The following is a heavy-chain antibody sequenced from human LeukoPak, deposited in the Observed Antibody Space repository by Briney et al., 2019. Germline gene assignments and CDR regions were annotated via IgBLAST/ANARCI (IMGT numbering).Heavy chain of an antibody. D-gene: IGHD6-19*01. CDR2: IYHSGST. J-gene: IGHJ4*02. CDR3: ARHVSIAVPGGDY. V-gene: IGHV4-38-2*01. CDR1: GYSISSGYY. Sequence: PSETLSLTCAVSGYSISSGYYWGWIRQPPGKGLEWIGSIYHSGSTYYNPSLKSRVTISVDTSKSQFSLKLSSVTAADTAVYYCARHVSIAVPGGDYWGQGTLVTVSS.